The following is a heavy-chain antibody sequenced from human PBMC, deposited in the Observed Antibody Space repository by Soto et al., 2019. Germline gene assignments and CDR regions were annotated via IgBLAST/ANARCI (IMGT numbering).Heavy chain of an antibody. CDR2: FDPEDGET. CDR1: GYTLTELS. V-gene: IGHV1-24*01. CDR3: ATMYSGSYYGWFDP. Sequence: GASVKVSCKVSGYTLTELSIHWVRQAPGKGLEWMGGFDPEDGETIYAQKFQGRVTMTEDTSTDTAYMELSSLRSEDTAVYYCATMYSGSYYGWFDPWGQGTLMTVYS. J-gene: IGHJ5*02. D-gene: IGHD1-26*01.